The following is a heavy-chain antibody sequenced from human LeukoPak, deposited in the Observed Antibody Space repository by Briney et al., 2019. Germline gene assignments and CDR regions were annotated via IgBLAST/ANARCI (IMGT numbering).Heavy chain of an antibody. D-gene: IGHD2-15*01. J-gene: IGHJ1*01. CDR2: VSAYNGDT. Sequence: ASVNVSCKPSLYTLTSYDISWVRQATGHRLEWMGWVSAYNGDTVYAQKLQGRVTMTTDTSTNTAYIELRSLRSDDTAVYYCVREGQVANTVFFRYWGQGTLVTVSS. CDR3: VREGQVANTVFFRY. CDR1: LYTLTSYD. V-gene: IGHV1-18*01.